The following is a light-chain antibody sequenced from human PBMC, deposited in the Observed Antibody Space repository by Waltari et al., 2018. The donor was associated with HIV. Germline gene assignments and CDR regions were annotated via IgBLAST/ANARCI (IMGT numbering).Light chain of an antibody. Sequence: EIVLTQSPGTLSLSPGERATLSCRASQSVSSRYLAWYHQKPGQAPRLLIYGASNRATGIPDRFSGSVSGTDFTLTISTLEPEDFAVYYCQQYGSSPPSTFGQGTRLDFK. J-gene: IGKJ5*01. CDR1: QSVSSRY. CDR3: QQYGSSPPST. V-gene: IGKV3-20*01. CDR2: GAS.